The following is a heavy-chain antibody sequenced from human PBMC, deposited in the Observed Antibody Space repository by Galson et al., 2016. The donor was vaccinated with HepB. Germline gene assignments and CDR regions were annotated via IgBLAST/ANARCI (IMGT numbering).Heavy chain of an antibody. D-gene: IGHD3-22*01. Sequence: ETLSLTCAVSGGSISNPNWWIWVRQPPGKGLEWLGEIFHSGTTNYNPSLKSRVTMSVDKSKNQFSLKLTSVTAADTAVYYCATLDSYAFDIWGQGTMVTVSS. CDR1: GGSISNPNW. J-gene: IGHJ3*02. CDR2: IFHSGTT. V-gene: IGHV4-4*02. CDR3: ATLDSYAFDI.